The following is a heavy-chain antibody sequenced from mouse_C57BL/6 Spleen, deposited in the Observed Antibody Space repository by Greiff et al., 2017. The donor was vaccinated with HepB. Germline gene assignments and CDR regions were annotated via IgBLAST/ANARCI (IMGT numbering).Heavy chain of an antibody. CDR3: ARCYDVYAMDY. Sequence: DVQLVESGAELVKPGASVKLSCTASGFNIKDYYMHWVKQRTEQGLAWIGRIDPEDGETKYAPKFQGKATIKADTSSNTAYLQLSSLPSEDTAVYYCARCYDVYAMDYWGQGTSVTVSS. CDR1: GFNIKDYY. V-gene: IGHV14-2*01. CDR2: IDPEDGET. J-gene: IGHJ4*01. D-gene: IGHD2-12*01.